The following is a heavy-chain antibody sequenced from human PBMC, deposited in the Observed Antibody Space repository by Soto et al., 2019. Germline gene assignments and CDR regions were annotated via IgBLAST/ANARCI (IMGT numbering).Heavy chain of an antibody. D-gene: IGHD2-2*01. CDR1: GYTFTSYY. J-gene: IGHJ6*02. CDR2: INPSGGST. CDR3: AREAIVLVPAAMMEQIKAYYYYYGMSV. Sequence: ASVKVSCKASGYTFTSYYMHWVRQAPGQGLEWMGIINPSGGSTSYAQKFQGRVTMTRDTSTSTVYMELSSLRSEDTAVYYCAREAIVLVPAAMMEQIKAYYYYYGMSVWDQGTRGTVCS. V-gene: IGHV1-46*01.